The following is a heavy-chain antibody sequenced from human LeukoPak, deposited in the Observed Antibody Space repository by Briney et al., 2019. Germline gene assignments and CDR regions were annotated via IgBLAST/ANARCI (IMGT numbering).Heavy chain of an antibody. Sequence: PGGSLRLSCAASGFTFSTYSMNWVRQAPGKGLEWVSFIGSSSSYIYYADSVKGRFTISRDNAKNSLYLQMNRLRAEDTAVYYCARDGWDYYDSSGYYYFDYWGQGTLVTVSS. CDR3: ARDGWDYYDSSGYYYFDY. D-gene: IGHD3-22*01. CDR2: IGSSSSYI. J-gene: IGHJ4*02. CDR1: GFTFSTYS. V-gene: IGHV3-21*01.